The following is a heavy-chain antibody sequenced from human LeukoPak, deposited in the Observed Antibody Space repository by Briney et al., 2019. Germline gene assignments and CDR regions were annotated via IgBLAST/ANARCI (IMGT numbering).Heavy chain of an antibody. D-gene: IGHD4-17*01. CDR2: IYSGGST. CDR1: GFTVSSNY. J-gene: IGHJ4*02. CDR3: ARVPTYGDYDISRDY. V-gene: IGHV3-53*01. Sequence: GGSLRLSCAASGFTVSSNYMSWVRQAPGKGLEWVSVIYSGGSTYYADSVKGRFTISRDNSKNTLYLQMSSLRAEDTAVYYCARVPTYGDYDISRDYWGQGTLVTVSS.